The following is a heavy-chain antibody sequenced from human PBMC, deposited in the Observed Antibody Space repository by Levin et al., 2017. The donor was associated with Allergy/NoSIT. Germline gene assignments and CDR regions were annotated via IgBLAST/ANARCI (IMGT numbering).Heavy chain of an antibody. CDR2: IKSKTDGGTT. CDR1: GFTFSNAW. V-gene: IGHV3-15*01. J-gene: IGHJ6*02. D-gene: IGHD5-18*01. Sequence: GGSLRLSCAASGFTFSNAWMSWVRQAPGKGLEWVGRIKSKTDGGTTDYAAPVKGGFTISRDDSKNTLYLQMNSLKTEDTAVYYCTTDSTAMGSVYYYYGMDVWGQGTTVTVSS. CDR3: TTDSTAMGSVYYYYGMDV.